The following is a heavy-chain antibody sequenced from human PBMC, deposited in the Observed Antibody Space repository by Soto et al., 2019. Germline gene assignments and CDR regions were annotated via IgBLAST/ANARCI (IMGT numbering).Heavy chain of an antibody. V-gene: IGHV1-2*02. D-gene: IGHD5-12*01. CDR3: ARESGGATATLDYYYFYMDV. CDR1: GDSFNDYY. J-gene: IGHJ6*03. Sequence: VQLVQSGAEVKKPGASVKVSCKTSGDSFNDYYIHWVRQAPGQGLEWMGWINPNGGGTKYAQKFQGRVTVARDTSIRTVYMELSSLRSGETAVYYCARESGGATATLDYYYFYMDVWGKGTTVTVSS. CDR2: INPNGGGT.